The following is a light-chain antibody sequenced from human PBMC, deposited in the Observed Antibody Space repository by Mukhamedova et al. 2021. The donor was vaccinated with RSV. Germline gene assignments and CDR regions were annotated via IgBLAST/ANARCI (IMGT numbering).Light chain of an antibody. CDR3: QQYYSTPWT. CDR2: ATS. J-gene: IGKJ1*01. V-gene: IGKV1-NL1*01. Sequence: WYQRRVHGRAPNLLLYATSRLESGVPSRFRGSGSGTDYTLTINSLQPEDFATYYCQQYYSTPWTFGQGTKVEIK.